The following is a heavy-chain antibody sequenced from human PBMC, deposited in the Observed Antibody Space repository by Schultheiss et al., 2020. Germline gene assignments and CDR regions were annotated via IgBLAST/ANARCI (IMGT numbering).Heavy chain of an antibody. J-gene: IGHJ6*02. CDR3: ARPQVTVTTLFGMDV. D-gene: IGHD4-17*01. CDR1: GFTFSIYA. V-gene: IGHV3-23*01. CDR2: ISGSGGST. Sequence: GESLKIACAASGFTFSIYAMAWVRQAPGKGLEWVSAISGSGGSTYYADSVKGRFTISRDNSKNTLYLQMNSLRAEDTAVYYCARPQVTVTTLFGMDVWGQGTTVTVS.